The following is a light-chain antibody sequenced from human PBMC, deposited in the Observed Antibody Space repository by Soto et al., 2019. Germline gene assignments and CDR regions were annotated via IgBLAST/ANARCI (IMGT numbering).Light chain of an antibody. CDR2: GAS. J-gene: IGKJ1*01. V-gene: IGKV3-20*01. Sequence: EIVLSESPGTLSLSPGGRSTLSCRASQSVSSSYLAWYQQKPGHAPRLLIYGASSRATGTPDRFSGSGSGTDFTPTTRRLEHEEFAVYYRQQAGTVGQGTKVDIK. CDR3: QQAGT. CDR1: QSVSSSY.